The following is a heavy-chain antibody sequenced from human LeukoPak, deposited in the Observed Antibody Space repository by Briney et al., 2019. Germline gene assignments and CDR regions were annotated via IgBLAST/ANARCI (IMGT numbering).Heavy chain of an antibody. V-gene: IGHV3-66*01. CDR2: IYSGGST. CDR1: GFTVSSNY. J-gene: IGHJ4*02. CDR3: ARDRGRYYFDY. Sequence: PGGSLRLSCAASGFTVSSNYMSWVRQAPGKGLEWVSVIYSGGSTYYADSVKGRFTTSRDNSKNTLYLQMNSLRAEDTAVYYCARDRGRYYFDYWGQGTLVTVSS. D-gene: IGHD4-17*01.